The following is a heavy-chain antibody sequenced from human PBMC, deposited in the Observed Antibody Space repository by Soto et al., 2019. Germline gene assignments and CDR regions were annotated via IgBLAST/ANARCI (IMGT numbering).Heavy chain of an antibody. CDR3: ARDPLSGTAMVLRYFDL. Sequence: QVQLVESGGGVVQPGRSLRLSCAASGFTFSSYAMHWVRQAPGKGLEWVAVISYDGSNKYYADSVKGRFTISRDNSKNTLYLLMNSLRAEDTAIYYCARDPLSGTAMVLRYFDLWGRGTLVTVSS. CDR1: GFTFSSYA. V-gene: IGHV3-30-3*01. J-gene: IGHJ2*01. D-gene: IGHD5-18*01. CDR2: ISYDGSNK.